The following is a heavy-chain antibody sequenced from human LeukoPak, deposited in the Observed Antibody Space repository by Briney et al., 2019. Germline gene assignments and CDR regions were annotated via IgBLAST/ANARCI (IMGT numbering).Heavy chain of an antibody. CDR1: ALSISGSY. V-gene: IGHV4-59*01. D-gene: IGHD3-22*01. J-gene: IGHJ4*01. Sequence: SDTLSLTCTVSALSISGSYWIWMRQSPARGLEWIGYIYYSGRTNYSPSLQSRVTNSVDTAKTQFSLKLRSVSAAATAVYYCARDKITYYYDESGYYYFDNWGQGTPVTVSS. CDR2: IYYSGRT. CDR3: ARDKITYYYDESGYYYFDN.